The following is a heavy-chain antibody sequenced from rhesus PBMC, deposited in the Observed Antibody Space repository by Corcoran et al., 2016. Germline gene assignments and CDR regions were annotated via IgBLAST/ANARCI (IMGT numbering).Heavy chain of an antibody. CDR2: VNSNSSPT. D-gene: IGHD3-3*01. V-gene: IGHV4-73*01. J-gene: IGHJ1*01. CDR1: GGSIRGDYY. Sequence: QVKLQQWGEGLVKHSETLSLTCAIYGGSIRGDYYWSWIRQAPGKGLEWIGNVNSNSSPTHYNPSLKHRVNISKDTSKNQFSLKLTSLTAAYMAVYYCARDLGYFEFWGQGALFTVSS. CDR3: ARDLGYFEF.